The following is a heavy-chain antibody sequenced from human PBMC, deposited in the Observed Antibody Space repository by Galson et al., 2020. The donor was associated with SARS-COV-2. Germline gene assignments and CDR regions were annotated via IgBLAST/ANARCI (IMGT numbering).Heavy chain of an antibody. Sequence: GGSLRLSCAASGFTFDDYAMHWVRQAPGKGLEWVSGISWNSGSIGYEDSVKGRFTISRDNAKNSLYLQMNSLRAEDTALYYCARGLDSTGYNWFDPWGQGTLVTVSS. CDR3: ARGLDSTGYNWFDP. CDR1: GFTFDDYA. J-gene: IGHJ5*02. D-gene: IGHD3-22*01. CDR2: ISWNSGSI. V-gene: IGHV3-9*01.